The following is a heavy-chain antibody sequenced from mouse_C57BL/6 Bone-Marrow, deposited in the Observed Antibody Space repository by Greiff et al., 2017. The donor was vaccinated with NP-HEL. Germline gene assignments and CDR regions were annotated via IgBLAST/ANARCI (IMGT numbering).Heavy chain of an antibody. Sequence: QVQLKQPGAELVKPGASVKLSCKASGYTFTSYWMHWVKQRPGQGLEWIGMIHPNSGSTNYNEKFKSKATLTVDKSSSTAYMQLSSLTSEDSAVYYCARHGSTEKDFDYWGQGTTLTVSS. CDR3: ARHGSTEKDFDY. J-gene: IGHJ2*01. V-gene: IGHV1-64*01. CDR1: GYTFTSYW. CDR2: IHPNSGST.